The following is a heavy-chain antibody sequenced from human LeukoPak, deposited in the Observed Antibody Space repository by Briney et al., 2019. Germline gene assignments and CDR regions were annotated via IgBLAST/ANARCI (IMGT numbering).Heavy chain of an antibody. CDR1: GFTVSSNY. V-gene: IGHV3-66*01. Sequence: GGSLRLSCAASGFTVSSNYMSWIRQAPGKGLECVSVIYSDGSTYYADSVKGRFIISRDISKDTLYLQMNSLRAEDTAVYYCAKGGSSTMVRGVIGYMDVWGKGTTVTISS. D-gene: IGHD3-10*01. CDR3: AKGGSSTMVRGVIGYMDV. CDR2: IYSDGST. J-gene: IGHJ6*03.